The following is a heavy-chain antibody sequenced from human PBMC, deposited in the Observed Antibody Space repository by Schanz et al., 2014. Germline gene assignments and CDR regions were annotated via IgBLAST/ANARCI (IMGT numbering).Heavy chain of an antibody. V-gene: IGHV1-3*04. D-gene: IGHD3-3*01. CDR1: EYSFTSYS. Sequence: QVHLVQSGAEVKRPGASVKVSCKASEYSFTSYSMHWVRQAPGQRLEWMGWINTGSGDTKYSQNFQGRVTITRDTSASTVYMALTDLRSDDTAVYYCARSAGRDFWSGYYTRFDYWGQGTLVTVSS. J-gene: IGHJ4*02. CDR2: INTGSGDT. CDR3: ARSAGRDFWSGYYTRFDY.